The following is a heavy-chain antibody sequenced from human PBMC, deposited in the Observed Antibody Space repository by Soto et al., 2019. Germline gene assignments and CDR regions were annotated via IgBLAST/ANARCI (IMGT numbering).Heavy chain of an antibody. V-gene: IGHV3-33*01. D-gene: IGHD6-6*01. J-gene: IGHJ6*02. Sequence: GGSLRLSCAASGFTFSSYGMHWVRQAPGKGLEWVAVIWYDGSNKYYADSVKGRFTISRDNSKNTLYLQMNSLRAEDTAVYYCAREYSSSFYYYYGMDVWGQGTTVTVSS. CDR3: AREYSSSFYYYYGMDV. CDR2: IWYDGSNK. CDR1: GFTFSSYG.